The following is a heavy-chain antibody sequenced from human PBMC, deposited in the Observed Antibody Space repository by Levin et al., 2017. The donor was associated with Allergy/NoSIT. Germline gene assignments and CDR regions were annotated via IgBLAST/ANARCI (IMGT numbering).Heavy chain of an antibody. CDR1: GGSISSYY. D-gene: IGHD6-19*01. CDR3: AREKVEQWLVMEIPTTGWFDP. V-gene: IGHV4-4*07. J-gene: IGHJ5*02. CDR2: IYTSGST. Sequence: MSSETLSLTCTVSGGSISSYYWSWIRQPAGKGLEWIGRIYTSGSTNYNPSLKSRVTMSVDTSKNQFSLKLSSVTAADTAVYYCAREKVEQWLVMEIPTTGWFDPWGQGTLVTVSS.